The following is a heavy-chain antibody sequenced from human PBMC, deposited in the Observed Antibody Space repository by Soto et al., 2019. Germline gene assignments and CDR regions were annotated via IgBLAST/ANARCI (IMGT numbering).Heavy chain of an antibody. CDR3: VRGAYGDLGQ. V-gene: IGHV3-74*01. D-gene: IGHD4-17*01. CDR2: INSDGSST. J-gene: IGHJ4*02. CDR1: GFTLNSYW. Sequence: EVQLVESGGGLVQPGGSLRLSCAASGFTLNSYWMHWVRQAPGKGLVWVSRINSDGSSTSYADSVKGRFTISRDNARNTLYLQMNSLRAEATAVYYCVRGAYGDLGQWGQGALVTVSS.